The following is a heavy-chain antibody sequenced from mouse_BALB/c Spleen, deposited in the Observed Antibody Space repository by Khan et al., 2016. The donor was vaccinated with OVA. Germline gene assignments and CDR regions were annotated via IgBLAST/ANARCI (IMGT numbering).Heavy chain of an antibody. Sequence: QVQLQQSGAELAKPGASVKMSCKASGYTFINYWILWVKQRPGQGLEWIGYINPSTGYTEYNQNFKDKATLTADKSSSTAYMQLSSLTSKDSAVYYCARRGLRWYFDYWGQGTALTVSS. J-gene: IGHJ2*01. D-gene: IGHD1-1*01. CDR3: ARRGLRWYFDY. V-gene: IGHV1-7*01. CDR1: GYTFINYW. CDR2: INPSTGYT.